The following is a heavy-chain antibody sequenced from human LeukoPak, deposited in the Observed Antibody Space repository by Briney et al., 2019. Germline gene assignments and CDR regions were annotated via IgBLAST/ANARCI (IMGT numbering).Heavy chain of an antibody. CDR1: GGSISSSSYY. CDR2: IYYSGST. Sequence: SETLSLTCTVSGGSISSSSYYWGWIRQPPGKGLEWIGSIYYSGSTYYNPSLKSRVTISVDTSKNQFSLKLSSVTAAGTAVYYCARDIRGSRSVDYWGQGTLVTVSS. V-gene: IGHV4-39*07. D-gene: IGHD3-10*01. J-gene: IGHJ4*02. CDR3: ARDIRGSRSVDY.